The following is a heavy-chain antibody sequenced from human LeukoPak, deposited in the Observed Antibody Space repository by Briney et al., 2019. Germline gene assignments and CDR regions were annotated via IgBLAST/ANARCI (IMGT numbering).Heavy chain of an antibody. CDR1: GGSFSGYY. V-gene: IGHV4-34*01. J-gene: IGHJ4*02. D-gene: IGHD6-6*01. CDR2: INHSGST. CDR3: ARHRYTSSSSYFDF. Sequence: PSETLSLTCAVYGGSFSGYYWSWIRQPPGKGLEWIGEINHSGSTNYNPSLKSRVTISVDTSKNQFSLRLNSVTAADTAVYYCARHRYTSSSSYFDFWGQGTLVTVSS.